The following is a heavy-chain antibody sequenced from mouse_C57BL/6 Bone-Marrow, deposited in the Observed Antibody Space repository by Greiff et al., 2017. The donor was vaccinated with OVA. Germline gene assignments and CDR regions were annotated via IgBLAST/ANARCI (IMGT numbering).Heavy chain of an antibody. J-gene: IGHJ2*01. D-gene: IGHD2-3*01. CDR3: TTGLYDGYYPYYFDY. V-gene: IGHV14-4*01. CDR2: IDPENGDT. Sequence: VQLKQSGAELVRPGASVKLSCTASGFNIKDDYMHWVKQRPEQGLEWIGWIDPENGDTEYASKFQGKATITADTSSNTAYLQLSSLTSEDTAVYYCTTGLYDGYYPYYFDYWGQGTTLTVSS. CDR1: GFNIKDDY.